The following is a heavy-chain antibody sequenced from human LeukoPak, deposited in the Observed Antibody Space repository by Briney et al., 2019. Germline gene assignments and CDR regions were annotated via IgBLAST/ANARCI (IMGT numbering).Heavy chain of an antibody. J-gene: IGHJ4*02. CDR1: GFTFSSYS. CDR2: ISSSSSYI. CDR3: ARESRVAGSGY. V-gene: IGHV3-21*01. D-gene: IGHD6-19*01. Sequence: TGGSLRLSCAASGFTFSSYSMNWVRQAPGEGLEWVSSISSSSSYIYYADSVKGRFTISRDNAKNSLYLQMNSLRAEDSAVYYCARESRVAGSGYWGQGTLVTVSS.